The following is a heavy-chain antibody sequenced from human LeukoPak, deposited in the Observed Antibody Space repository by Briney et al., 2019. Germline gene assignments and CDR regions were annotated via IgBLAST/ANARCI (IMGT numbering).Heavy chain of an antibody. CDR1: GFTFGDYA. V-gene: IGHV3-49*04. J-gene: IGHJ4*02. D-gene: IGHD6-19*01. Sequence: GGSLRLSCRGSGFTFGDYAVTWVRQAPGKGLQWGGFIRSEEYGWTTDYATSVKGRFTMSRENSQSIAYLQMNSLRTEDTAVYYCTRALSGWTGYSDFWVQGTLVTVSS. CDR3: TRALSGWTGYSDF. CDR2: IRSEEYGWTT.